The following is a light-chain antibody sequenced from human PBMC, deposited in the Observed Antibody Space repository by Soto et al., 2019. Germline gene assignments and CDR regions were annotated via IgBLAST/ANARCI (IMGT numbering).Light chain of an antibody. Sequence: EIVMTQSPATLSVSPGERATLSCRASQSVSSNLAWYQQKPGQAPRLLIYGASTRATGIPARFSGSGSGTEXTXTISSLQSEDFAVYYCQQYNNWPGTFGQGTKVEIK. CDR1: QSVSSN. CDR2: GAS. V-gene: IGKV3-15*01. J-gene: IGKJ1*01. CDR3: QQYNNWPGT.